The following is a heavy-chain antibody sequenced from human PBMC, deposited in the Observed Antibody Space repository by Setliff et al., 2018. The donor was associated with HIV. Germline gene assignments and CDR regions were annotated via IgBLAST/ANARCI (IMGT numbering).Heavy chain of an antibody. J-gene: IGHJ4*02. CDR2: IYHSGST. CDR1: GYSISSGFY. Sequence: SETLSLTCAVSGYSISSGFYWGWIRQPPGKGLEWIGSIYHSGSTYYNPSLRSRVTISRDASKNQFSLKLSSVTAADTAVYYCARQVGDDYGGYDLWDYYFDLWGQGTLVTVSS. D-gene: IGHD4-17*01. CDR3: ARQVGDDYGGYDLWDYYFDL. V-gene: IGHV4-38-2*01.